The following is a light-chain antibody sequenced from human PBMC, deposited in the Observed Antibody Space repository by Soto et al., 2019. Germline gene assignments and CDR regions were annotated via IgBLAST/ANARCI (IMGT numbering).Light chain of an antibody. CDR1: SSDVGGYNY. Sequence: QSALTQPASMSGSPGQSITISCTGTSSDVGGYNYVSWYQQHPGKAPKLIIYDVSNRPSGVSNRFSGSKSGNTASLTISGLQAEDEADYSCSSYTSSSTVVFGGGTKVTVL. J-gene: IGLJ2*01. CDR3: SSYTSSSTVV. V-gene: IGLV2-14*01. CDR2: DVS.